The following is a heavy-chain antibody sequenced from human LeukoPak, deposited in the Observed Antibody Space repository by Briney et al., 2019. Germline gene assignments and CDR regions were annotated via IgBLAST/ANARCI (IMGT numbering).Heavy chain of an antibody. CDR3: ARDPLSTNDFDI. Sequence: PSQTLSLTCTVSGGSISSGGYYWSWIRQHPGKGLEWIGYIYYSGSTYYNPSLKSRVTISVDTSKNQFSLKLSSVTAADTAVYFCARDPLSTNDFDIWGQGTMVTVSS. V-gene: IGHV4-31*03. D-gene: IGHD1-1*01. J-gene: IGHJ3*02. CDR2: IYYSGST. CDR1: GGSISSGGYY.